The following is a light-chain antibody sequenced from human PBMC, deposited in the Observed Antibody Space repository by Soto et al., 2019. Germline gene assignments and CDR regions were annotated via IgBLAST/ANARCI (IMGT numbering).Light chain of an antibody. CDR1: SSEVGSYNL. Sequence: ALTQPASVSGSPGQSITISCTGTSSEVGSYNLVSWYQQHPGKAPKLMIYEGSKRPSGVSNRFSGSKSGNTASLTISGLQAEDEADYYCCSYAGSSTLVFGGGTKVTVL. J-gene: IGLJ2*01. V-gene: IGLV2-23*01. CDR2: EGS. CDR3: CSYAGSSTLV.